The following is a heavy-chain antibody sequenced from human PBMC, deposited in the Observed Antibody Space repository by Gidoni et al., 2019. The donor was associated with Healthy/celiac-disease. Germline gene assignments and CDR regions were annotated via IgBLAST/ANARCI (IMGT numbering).Heavy chain of an antibody. Sequence: LEWVSSISSSSSYIYYADSVKGRFTISRDNAKNSLYLQMNSLRAEDTAVYYCARGGLGELRDAFDIWGQGTMVTVSS. D-gene: IGHD3-16*01. CDR3: ARGGLGELRDAFDI. CDR2: ISSSSSYI. V-gene: IGHV3-21*01. J-gene: IGHJ3*02.